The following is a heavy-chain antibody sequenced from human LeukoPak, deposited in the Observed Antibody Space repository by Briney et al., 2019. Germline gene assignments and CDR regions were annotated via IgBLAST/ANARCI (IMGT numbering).Heavy chain of an antibody. CDR2: ISGGGGTT. Sequence: GGSLRLSCAASGFTFSSYAMSWVRQAPGKGLKWVSSISGGGGTTYYADSVKGRFTISRHNSKNTLYLQMNSLRGEDTAVYYCATIGGDYVSFDNWGQGTLVTVTS. CDR3: ATIGGDYVSFDN. V-gene: IGHV3-23*01. J-gene: IGHJ4*02. D-gene: IGHD4-17*01. CDR1: GFTFSSYA.